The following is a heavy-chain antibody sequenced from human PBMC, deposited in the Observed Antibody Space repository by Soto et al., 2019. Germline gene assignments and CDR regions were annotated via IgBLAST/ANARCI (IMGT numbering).Heavy chain of an antibody. D-gene: IGHD6-13*01. CDR2: IIPIFGTA. V-gene: IGHV1-69*12. CDR1: GGTFSSYA. J-gene: IGHJ5*02. Sequence: QVQLVQSGAEVKKPGSSVKVSCKASGGTFSSYAISWVRQAPGQGLEWMGGIIPIFGTANYAQKFQGRVKITADESTSPAYMELSSLRSEDTAVYYCARVAEQQLVRWGWFDPWGQGTLVTVSS. CDR3: ARVAEQQLVRWGWFDP.